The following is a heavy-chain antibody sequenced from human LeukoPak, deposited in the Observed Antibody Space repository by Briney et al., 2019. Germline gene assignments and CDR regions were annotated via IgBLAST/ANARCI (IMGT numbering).Heavy chain of an antibody. J-gene: IGHJ6*03. CDR1: GGSISSYY. CDR2: IYYSGST. Sequence: PSETLSLTCTVSGGSISSYYWSWIRQPPGKGLEWIGYIYYSGSTNYNPSLKSRVTISVDTSKNQFSLKLSSVTAADTAVYCCASMAAPDLNNYYYYYYMDVWGKGTTVTVSS. V-gene: IGHV4-59*01. D-gene: IGHD6-13*01. CDR3: ASMAAPDLNNYYYYYYMDV.